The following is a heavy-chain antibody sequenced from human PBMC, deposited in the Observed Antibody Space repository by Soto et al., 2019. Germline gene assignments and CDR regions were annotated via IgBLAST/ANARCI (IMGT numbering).Heavy chain of an antibody. CDR2: IYHSGST. CDR1: GGAISSFTNHY. D-gene: IGHD4-17*01. J-gene: IGHJ4*02. Sequence: SETLSLTCTLSGGAISSFTNHYGSWIRQPPGKGLEWIGYIYHSGSTYYNPSLKSRVTISVDRSKNQFSLKLSSVSAADTAVYCCARAAPTVTFDYWGQGTLVTVSS. CDR3: ARAAPTVTFDY. V-gene: IGHV4-30-2*01.